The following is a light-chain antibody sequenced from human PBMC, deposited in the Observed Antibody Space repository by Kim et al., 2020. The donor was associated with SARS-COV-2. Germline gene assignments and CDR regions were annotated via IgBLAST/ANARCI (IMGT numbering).Light chain of an antibody. J-gene: IGKJ2*01. CDR2: KAS. CDR1: QSISSW. Sequence: DIQMTQSPSTLSASVGDRVTITCRASQSISSWLAWYQQKPGKAPKLLIHKASSLESGVPSRFSGSGSGTEFTLTISSLQPVDFATYYCQQYNSYSYTFGQGTKLEIK. V-gene: IGKV1-5*03. CDR3: QQYNSYSYT.